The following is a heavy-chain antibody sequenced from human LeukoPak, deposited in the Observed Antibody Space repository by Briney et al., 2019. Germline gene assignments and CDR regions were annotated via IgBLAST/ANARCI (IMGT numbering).Heavy chain of an antibody. V-gene: IGHV3-30-3*01. J-gene: IGHJ4*02. D-gene: IGHD6-19*01. CDR2: ISYDGSNK. Sequence: GRSLRLSCAASGFTFSSYAMHWVRQAPGKGLEWVAVISYDGSNKYYADSVKGRFTISRDNSKNTLYLQMNSLRAEDTAVYYCARDLSSGWTEGYFDYWGQGPWSPSPQ. CDR1: GFTFSSYA. CDR3: ARDLSSGWTEGYFDY.